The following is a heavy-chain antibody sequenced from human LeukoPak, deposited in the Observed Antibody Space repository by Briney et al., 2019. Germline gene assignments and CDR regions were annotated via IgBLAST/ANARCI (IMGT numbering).Heavy chain of an antibody. V-gene: IGHV4-31*03. CDR2: IYYSGSI. J-gene: IGHJ3*02. CDR3: ARYESTMVRGVITPYAFDI. D-gene: IGHD3-10*01. Sequence: SETLSLTCTVSGGSISSGGYYWSWIRQHPGKGLEWIGYIYYSGSIYYNPSLKSRVTISVDTSKNQFSLKLSSVTAADTAVYYCARYESTMVRGVITPYAFDIWGQGTMVTVSS. CDR1: GGSISSGGYY.